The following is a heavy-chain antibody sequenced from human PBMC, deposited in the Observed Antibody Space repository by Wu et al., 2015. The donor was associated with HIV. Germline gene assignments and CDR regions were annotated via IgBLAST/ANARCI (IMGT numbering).Heavy chain of an antibody. V-gene: IGHV1-2*02. J-gene: IGHJ2*01. CDR1: GYTFTGYY. Sequence: QVQLVQSGAEVKKPGASVKVSCKASGYTFTGYYMHWVRQAPGQGLEWMGWINPNSGGTNYAQKFQGRVTMTRDTSIRTAYMELSRLRSDDTAVYYCARGPPYTTVTTYKNWYFDLWGRGASVTVSS. D-gene: IGHD4-17*01. CDR3: ARGPPYTTVTTYKNWYFDL. CDR2: INPNSGGT.